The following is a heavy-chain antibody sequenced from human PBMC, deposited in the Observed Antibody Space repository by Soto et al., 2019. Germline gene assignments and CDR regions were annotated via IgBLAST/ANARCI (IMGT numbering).Heavy chain of an antibody. CDR3: ARDLFAAPGDD. V-gene: IGHV4-61*01. Sequence: QVQLQESGPGLVKPSETLSLTCTVSGASVTSGTYYWTWIRQPPGKGLEWIGYVFRSGSTNYNPSLKSRVTISLDTSSNPFALNLRSVTAADTAVYYGARDLFAAPGDDWGQCTLVTVSS. CDR2: VFRSGST. D-gene: IGHD2-15*01. J-gene: IGHJ1*01. CDR1: GASVTSGTYY.